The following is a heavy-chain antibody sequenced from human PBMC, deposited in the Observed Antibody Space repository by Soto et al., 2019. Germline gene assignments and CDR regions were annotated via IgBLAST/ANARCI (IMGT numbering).Heavy chain of an antibody. CDR2: INHRGST. V-gene: IGHV4-34*01. J-gene: IGHJ4*02. CDR3: ARATDVVAGGY. Sequence: ASETLSLTCAVYGGSCSGYYWSWFRQPPGKGLAWIGEINHRGSTKYNPSLKSRVTISVDTSKNQFSLKLSSVNAADTAVYYCARATDVVAGGYWGQGSLVTVS. D-gene: IGHD5-12*01. CDR1: GGSCSGYY.